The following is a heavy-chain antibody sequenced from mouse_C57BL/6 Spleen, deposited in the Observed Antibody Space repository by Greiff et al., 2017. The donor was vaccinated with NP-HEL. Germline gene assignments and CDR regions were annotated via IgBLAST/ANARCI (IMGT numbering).Heavy chain of an antibody. V-gene: IGHV1-50*01. CDR3: ARKGNYYGSSYHWYFDV. D-gene: IGHD1-1*01. CDR1: GYTFTSYW. CDR2: IDPSDSYT. Sequence: QVQLQQPGAELVKPGASVKLSCKASGYTFTSYWMQWVKQRPGQGLEWIGEIDPSDSYTNYNQKFKGKATLTVDTSSSTAYMELSSLTSEDSAVYYCARKGNYYGSSYHWYFDVWGTGTTVTVSS. J-gene: IGHJ1*03.